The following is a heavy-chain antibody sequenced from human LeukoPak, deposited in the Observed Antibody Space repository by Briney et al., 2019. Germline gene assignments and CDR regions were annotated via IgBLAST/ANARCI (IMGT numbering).Heavy chain of an antibody. J-gene: IGHJ4*02. Sequence: GGSLRLSCAASGFAFSNYAMSWVRQAPGRGLEWVSFVSGRGTSTYYADSVKGRFAISRDNSKNTLYLQMNSLRAEDTAMYYCARRGITWHSSDFWGQGTLVTVSS. CDR2: VSGRGTST. V-gene: IGHV3-23*01. CDR1: GFAFSNYA. CDR3: ARRGITWHSSDF. D-gene: IGHD2-15*01.